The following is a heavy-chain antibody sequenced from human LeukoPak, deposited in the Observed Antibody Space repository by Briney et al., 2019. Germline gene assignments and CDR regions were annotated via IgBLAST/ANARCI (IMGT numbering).Heavy chain of an antibody. CDR3: ARGLEVVVVPAARPGIAAAAWFDP. Sequence: SETLSLTCAVYGGSFSGYYWSWIRQPPGKGLEWIGEINHSGSTNYNPSLKSRVTISVDTSENQFSLKLSSVTAADTAVYYCARGLEVVVVPAARPGIAAAAWFDPWGQGTLVTVSS. CDR1: GGSFSGYY. CDR2: INHSGST. D-gene: IGHD2-2*01. J-gene: IGHJ5*02. V-gene: IGHV4-34*01.